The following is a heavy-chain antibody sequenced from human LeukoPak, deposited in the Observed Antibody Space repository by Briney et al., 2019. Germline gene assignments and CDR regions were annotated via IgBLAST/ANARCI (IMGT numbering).Heavy chain of an antibody. V-gene: IGHV3-23*01. J-gene: IGHJ4*02. D-gene: IGHD4-23*01. CDR2: ISGGGVSK. CDR1: GFTFSSYA. CDR3: AKDGSGNYHRCFDY. Sequence: PGGSLRLSCAASGFTFSSYAMSWVRRAPGKGLEWVSTISGGGVSKYYADSVKGRFTISRDNSKNTLYLQMNSLRAEDTAVYYCAKDGSGNYHRCFDYWVQGTLVTVSS.